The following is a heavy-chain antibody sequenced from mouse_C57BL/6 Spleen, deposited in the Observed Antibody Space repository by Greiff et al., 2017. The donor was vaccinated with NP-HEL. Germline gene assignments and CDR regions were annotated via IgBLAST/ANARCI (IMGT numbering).Heavy chain of an antibody. CDR2: IYPRDGST. CDR3: ARSGYGYDDGFAY. Sequence: SGPELVKPGASVKLSCKASGYTFTSYDINWVKQRPGQGLEWIGWIYPRDGSTKYNEKFKGKATLTVDTSSSTAYMELHSLTSEDSAVYSCARSGYGYDDGFAYWGQGTLVTVSA. J-gene: IGHJ3*01. CDR1: GYTFTSYD. D-gene: IGHD2-2*01. V-gene: IGHV1-85*01.